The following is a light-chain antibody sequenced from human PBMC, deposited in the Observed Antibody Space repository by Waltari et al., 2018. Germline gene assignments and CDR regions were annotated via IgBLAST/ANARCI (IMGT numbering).Light chain of an antibody. Sequence: DIQLTQSPSSFSASVGDRVTITCRASQCISSYLNWYQQKPGKAPKLLIYAGSTLESGVPSRFSGSGSGTDLTLTISSLQAEDFATYYCQQSYITPYTFGQGTRLEI. CDR3: QQSYITPYT. V-gene: IGKV1-39*01. J-gene: IGKJ2*01. CDR2: AGS. CDR1: QCISSY.